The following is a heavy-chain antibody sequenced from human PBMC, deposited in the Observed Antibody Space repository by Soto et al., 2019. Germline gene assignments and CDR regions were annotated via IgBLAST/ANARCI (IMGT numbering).Heavy chain of an antibody. V-gene: IGHV1-69*01. CDR1: GGTFSGYA. CDR3: ATHGLGVPSPPYFDN. CDR2: FVPLFGTT. J-gene: IGHJ4*02. Sequence: QLVQSGSEVKKPGSSVKVSCQASGGTFSGYALTWVRQAPGQGLEWMGEFVPLFGTTNYAQKFPGRITIPADEPTSTAYRELSTLRSDDTAEYYCATHGLGVPSPPYFDNWGQGTLVTVSS.